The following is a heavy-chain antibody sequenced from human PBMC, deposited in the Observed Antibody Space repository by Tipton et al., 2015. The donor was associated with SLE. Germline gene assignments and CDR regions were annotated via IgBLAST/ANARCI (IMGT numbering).Heavy chain of an antibody. Sequence: TLSLTCSVSGGSISSYYWSWIRQPPGKGLEWIGYLYYTGSTNYNPSLKSRVTISVDTSKNQVSLKLTSVTAADTAVYYCARCGPNWYFDFWGRGTLVTVSS. D-gene: IGHD2-21*01. CDR1: GGSISSYY. J-gene: IGHJ2*01. CDR3: ARCGPNWYFDF. CDR2: LYYTGST. V-gene: IGHV4-59*08.